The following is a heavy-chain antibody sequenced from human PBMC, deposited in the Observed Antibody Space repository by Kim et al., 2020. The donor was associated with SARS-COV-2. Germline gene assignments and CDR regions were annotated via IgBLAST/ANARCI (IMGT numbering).Heavy chain of an antibody. CDR3: ARDRRGNTWIQLWYSKGDYYYYGMDV. V-gene: IGHV3-21*01. CDR1: GFTFSSYS. J-gene: IGHJ6*02. Sequence: GGSLRLSCAASGFTFSSYSMNWVRQAPGKGLEWVSSISSSSSYIYYADSVKGRFTISRDNAKNTLYLQMNSLRAEDTAVYYCARDRRGNTWIQLWYSKGDYYYYGMDVWGQGTTVTVSS. CDR2: ISSSSSYI. D-gene: IGHD5-18*01.